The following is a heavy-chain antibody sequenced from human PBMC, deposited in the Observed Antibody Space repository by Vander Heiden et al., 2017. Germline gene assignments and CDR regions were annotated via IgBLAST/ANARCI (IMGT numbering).Heavy chain of an antibody. J-gene: IGHJ4*02. D-gene: IGHD3-22*01. V-gene: IGHV5-51*01. CDR3: ARGHPLYDSSGYYVDY. Sequence: EVQLVQSGAEVKKPGDSLKISCKGSGSSFTSYWIGWVRQMPGKGLEWMGIIYPGDSDTRYSPSFQGQVTISADKSISTAYLQWSSLKASDTAMYYCARGHPLYDSSGYYVDYWGQGTLVTVSS. CDR1: GSSFTSYW. CDR2: IYPGDSDT.